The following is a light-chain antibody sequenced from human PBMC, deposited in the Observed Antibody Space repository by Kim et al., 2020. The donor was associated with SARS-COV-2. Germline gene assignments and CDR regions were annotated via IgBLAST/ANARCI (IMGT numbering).Light chain of an antibody. Sequence: SVSPGERATLSCRASQGVSSHLAWYQQNPGQAPRLLIYDASTRATGLPARFSGSGSGTEFTLTISSLQSEDFAVYYCQQYYGWPLTFGGGPRWISN. CDR1: QGVSSH. J-gene: IGKJ4*01. V-gene: IGKV3-15*01. CDR2: DAS. CDR3: QQYYGWPLT.